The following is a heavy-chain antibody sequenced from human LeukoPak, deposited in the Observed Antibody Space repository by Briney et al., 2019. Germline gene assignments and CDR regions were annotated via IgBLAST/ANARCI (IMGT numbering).Heavy chain of an antibody. CDR3: ARDRGTMIVVVIPTPSDY. CDR2: INPNSGGT. D-gene: IGHD3-22*01. Sequence: ASVKVSCKASGYTFTSYGTSWVRQAPGQGLEWMGWINPNSGGTNYAQKFQGRDTMTRDTSISTAYMELSRLRSDDTAVYYCARDRGTMIVVVIPTPSDYWGQGTLVTVSS. V-gene: IGHV1-2*02. J-gene: IGHJ4*02. CDR1: GYTFTSYG.